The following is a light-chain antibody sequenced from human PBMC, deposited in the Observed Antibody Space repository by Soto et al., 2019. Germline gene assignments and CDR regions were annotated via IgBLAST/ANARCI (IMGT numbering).Light chain of an antibody. CDR2: GAS. V-gene: IGKV3-15*01. J-gene: IGKJ1*01. CDR1: QSVSSSY. CDR3: QQFNNWPRT. Sequence: THSPCTLSLTKGERATLSCRASQSVSSSYLAWYQQKPGQAPRLLIYGASTRATGIPARFSGSGSGTEFTLTISSLQSEDFAIYYCQQFNNWPRTFGQGTKVDI.